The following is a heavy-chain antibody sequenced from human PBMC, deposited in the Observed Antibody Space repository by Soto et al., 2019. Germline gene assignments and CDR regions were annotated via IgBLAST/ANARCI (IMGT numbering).Heavy chain of an antibody. J-gene: IGHJ6*02. CDR3: ATVPDYGDYPYYCYYGMDV. CDR1: GFTFSSYA. Sequence: GGSLRLSCAASGFTFSSYAMSWVRQAPGKGLEWVSAISGSGGSTYYADSVKGRFTISRDNSKNTLYLQMNNLRAEDTAVYYCATVPDYGDYPYYCYYGMDVWGQGTTVTVSS. D-gene: IGHD4-17*01. CDR2: ISGSGGST. V-gene: IGHV3-23*01.